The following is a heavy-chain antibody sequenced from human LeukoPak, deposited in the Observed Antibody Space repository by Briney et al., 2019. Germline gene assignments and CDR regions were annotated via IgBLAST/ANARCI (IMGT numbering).Heavy chain of an antibody. J-gene: IGHJ4*02. CDR3: AKALFPGYSSSWYGTAFDY. CDR2: ISWNSGSI. Sequence: GGTLRLSCAASGFTFDDYAMHWVRQAPGKGLEWVSGISWNSGSIGYADSVKGRFTISRDNAKNSLYLQMNSLRAEDMALYYCAKALFPGYSSSWYGTAFDYWGQGTLVTVSS. V-gene: IGHV3-9*03. CDR1: GFTFDDYA. D-gene: IGHD6-13*01.